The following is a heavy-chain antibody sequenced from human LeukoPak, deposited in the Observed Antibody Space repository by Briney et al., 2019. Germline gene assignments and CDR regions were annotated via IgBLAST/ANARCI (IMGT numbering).Heavy chain of an antibody. J-gene: IGHJ6*04. Sequence: PGGSLRLSCAASGFSVSRNYMTWVRQAPGKGLEWVSVMYTGGSTYYADSVKGRFTISRDNAKNSLYLQMNSLRAEDTAVYYCASLPPRWENNVWGKGTTVTISS. CDR2: MYTGGST. D-gene: IGHD1-26*01. V-gene: IGHV3-53*01. CDR1: GFSVSRNY. CDR3: ASLPPRWENNV.